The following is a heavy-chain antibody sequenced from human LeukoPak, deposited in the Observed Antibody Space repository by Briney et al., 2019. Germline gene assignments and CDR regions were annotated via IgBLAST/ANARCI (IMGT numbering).Heavy chain of an antibody. J-gene: IGHJ4*02. D-gene: IGHD3-22*01. CDR1: GFTVGSNY. CDR2: IYSGGST. CDR3: AKDYRGGYQFDY. V-gene: IGHV3-53*01. Sequence: GGSLRLSCAASGFTVGSNYMSWVRQAPGKGLEWVSVIYSGGSTYYADSVKGRFTISRDNSKNTLYLQMNSLRAEDTAVYYCAKDYRGGYQFDYWGQGTLVTVSS.